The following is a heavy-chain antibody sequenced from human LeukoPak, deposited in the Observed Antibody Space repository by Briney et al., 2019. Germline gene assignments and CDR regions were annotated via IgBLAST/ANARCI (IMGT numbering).Heavy chain of an antibody. CDR1: GFTFDDYA. J-gene: IGHJ4*02. CDR3: AKDPGYSGSYGGYFDY. D-gene: IGHD1-26*01. CDR2: ISWNSGSI. Sequence: PGRSLRLSCAASGFTFDDYAMHWVRQAPGKGLEWVSGISWNSGSIGYADSVKGRFTISRDNAKNSLYLQMNSLRAEDTALYYCAKDPGYSGSYGGYFDYWGQGTLVTVSS. V-gene: IGHV3-9*01.